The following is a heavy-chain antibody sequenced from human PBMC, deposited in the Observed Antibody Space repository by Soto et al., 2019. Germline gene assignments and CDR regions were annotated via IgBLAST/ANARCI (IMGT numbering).Heavy chain of an antibody. V-gene: IGHV1-8*01. D-gene: IGHD2-2*01. J-gene: IGHJ4*02. Sequence: QVQLVQSGAEVKKPGAPVKVSCKASGYTFTSYDINWVRQATGQGLEWIGWMNPNSGNTGYAQKFQGRVTMTRNTSISTAYMELSSLRSEDTAVYYCARTPHCSSTSCNVYYFDYWGQGTLVTVSS. CDR3: ARTPHCSSTSCNVYYFDY. CDR2: MNPNSGNT. CDR1: GYTFTSYD.